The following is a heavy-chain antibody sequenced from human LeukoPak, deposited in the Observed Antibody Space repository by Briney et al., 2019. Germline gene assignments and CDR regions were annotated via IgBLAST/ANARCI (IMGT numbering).Heavy chain of an antibody. D-gene: IGHD3-22*01. CDR1: CYSITCYY. J-gene: IGHJ4*02. CDR3: ARGVGSGYTDD. V-gene: IGHV4-59*01. CDR2: VSYSGNT. Sequence: SETPFLTCIVSCYSITCYYRTLIPQPPGKGLEWIGFVSYSGNTNYNPSLKSRVTISLDTSRNQFSLKLNSVTAADTAVYYCARGVGSGYTDDWGQGTLVTVFS.